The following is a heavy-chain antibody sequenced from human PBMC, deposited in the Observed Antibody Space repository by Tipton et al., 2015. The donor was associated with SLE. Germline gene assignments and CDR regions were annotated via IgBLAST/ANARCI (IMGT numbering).Heavy chain of an antibody. Sequence: SLRLSCSASGFTFTSYVMGWVRQAPGKGLEWVSAISGSGGSAYHADSVKGRFTISRDNSKNTLHLQMNNLRAEDTSVYYCAKDSSSWFKYYFDYWGQGALVTVSS. CDR2: ISGSGGSA. V-gene: IGHV3-23*01. D-gene: IGHD6-13*01. CDR1: GFTFTSYV. J-gene: IGHJ4*02. CDR3: AKDSSSWFKYYFDY.